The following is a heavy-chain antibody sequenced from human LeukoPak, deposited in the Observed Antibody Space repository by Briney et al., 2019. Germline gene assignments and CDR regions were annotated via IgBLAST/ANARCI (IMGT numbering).Heavy chain of an antibody. CDR3: ARDGVRYDFWSGYYITPEYYYGMDV. D-gene: IGHD3-3*01. Sequence: GGSLRLSCAASGFTFSNYAMSWVRQAPGKGLEWVSSIRSSSSYIYYADSVKGRFTISRDNAKNSLYLQMNSLRAEDTAVYYCARDGVRYDFWSGYYITPEYYYGMDVWGQGTTVTVSS. V-gene: IGHV3-21*01. CDR2: IRSSSSYI. J-gene: IGHJ6*02. CDR1: GFTFSNYA.